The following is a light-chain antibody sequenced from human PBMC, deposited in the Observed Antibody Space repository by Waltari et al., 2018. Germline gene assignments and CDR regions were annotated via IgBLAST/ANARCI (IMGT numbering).Light chain of an antibody. CDR2: WAS. V-gene: IGKV4-1*01. J-gene: IGKJ2*03. Sequence: EMTQSPDSLPVSLGERATINCKSSQSVLYNFNNKNYLAWFQLKPGQPPKLLIRWASTREPGVPVRFSGSGSGTDFTLTISSLQTEDVAVYYCQQYLTLPYSFGQGTKLEIK. CDR1: QSVLYNFNNKNY. CDR3: QQYLTLPYS.